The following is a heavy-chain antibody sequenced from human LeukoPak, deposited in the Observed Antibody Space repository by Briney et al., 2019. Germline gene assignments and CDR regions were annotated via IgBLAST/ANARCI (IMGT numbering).Heavy chain of an antibody. CDR2: ITRVSTYM. CDR1: GFTFSDFA. V-gene: IGHV3-21*01. Sequence: PGGSLKLSCAASGFTFSDFAMNWVRQAPGKGLEWVSSITRVSTYMYYAESVQGRFTISRDNHKDLLYLQLNSLRGDDAGIYYCTRDRNDYGAPDGFDIWGQGTVVTVSS. D-gene: IGHD4-17*01. CDR3: TRDRNDYGAPDGFDI. J-gene: IGHJ3*02.